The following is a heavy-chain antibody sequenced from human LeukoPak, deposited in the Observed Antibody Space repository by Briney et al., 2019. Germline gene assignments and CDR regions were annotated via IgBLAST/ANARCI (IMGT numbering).Heavy chain of an antibody. D-gene: IGHD6-6*01. V-gene: IGHV4-34*01. CDR1: GGSFSGYY. Sequence: SETLSLTCAVYGGSFSGYYWSWIRQPPGKGLEWIGEINHSGSTNYNPSLKSRVTISVDTSKNQFSLKLSSVTAAVTAVYYCASAEYSSSAHDYWGQGTLVTVSS. CDR3: ASAEYSSSAHDY. CDR2: INHSGST. J-gene: IGHJ4*02.